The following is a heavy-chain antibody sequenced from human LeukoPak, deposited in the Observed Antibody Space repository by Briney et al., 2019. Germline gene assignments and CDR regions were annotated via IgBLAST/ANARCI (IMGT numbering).Heavy chain of an antibody. D-gene: IGHD2-15*01. CDR3: ARDGTFDI. Sequence: GSSVKVSCKASGYTFTDYYMHWVRQAPGQGLEWMGWINPDSGVTNYPQKFQGRVTMTRDTSSSTADMDLIRLRSDDTAVYYCARDGTFDIWGRGTMVTVSS. CDR1: GYTFTDYY. J-gene: IGHJ3*02. V-gene: IGHV1-2*02. CDR2: INPDSGVT.